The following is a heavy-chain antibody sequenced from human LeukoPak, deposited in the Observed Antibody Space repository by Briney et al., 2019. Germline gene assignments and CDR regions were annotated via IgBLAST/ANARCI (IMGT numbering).Heavy chain of an antibody. D-gene: IGHD3-10*01. V-gene: IGHV4-59*12. CDR2: IYYSGST. CDR3: ARDTYGSGSYYEDYYYYGMDV. J-gene: IGHJ6*02. Sequence: PETLSLTCTVSGGSISSYYWSWIRQPPGKGLEWIGYIYYSGSTNYNPSLKSRVTISVDTSKNQFSLKLSSVTAADTAVYYCARDTYGSGSYYEDYYYYGMDVWGQGTTVTVSS. CDR1: GGSISSYY.